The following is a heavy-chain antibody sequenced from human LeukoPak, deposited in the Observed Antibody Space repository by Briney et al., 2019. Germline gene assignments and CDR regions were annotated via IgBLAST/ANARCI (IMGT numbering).Heavy chain of an antibody. CDR2: IYTSGST. CDR1: GGSISSGSYY. V-gene: IGHV4-61*02. CDR3: ARDSDHYYYDSSGYSPVAAFDI. J-gene: IGHJ3*02. D-gene: IGHD3-22*01. Sequence: PSETLSLTCTVSGGSISSGSYYWIWIRQPVGKGLEWIGRIYTSGSTNYNPSLKSRVTISVDTSKNQFSLKLSPVTAADTAVYYCARDSDHYYYDSSGYSPVAAFDIWGQGTMVTVSS.